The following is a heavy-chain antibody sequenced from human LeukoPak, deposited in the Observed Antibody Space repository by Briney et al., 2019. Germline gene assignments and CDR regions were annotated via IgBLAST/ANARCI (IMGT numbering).Heavy chain of an antibody. CDR1: GFTFTNYA. V-gene: IGHV3-23*01. CDR2: ITGSDGTS. J-gene: IGHJ4*02. Sequence: GTSLRLSCVASGFTFTNYAMSWVRQAPGRGLEWVSAITGSDGTSHYADSVKGRFTISRDNSKNTLYLQVNSLRAEDTAVYYCAKWGDYDILTGYYVPDYWGQGTLVTVSS. D-gene: IGHD3-9*01. CDR3: AKWGDYDILTGYYVPDY.